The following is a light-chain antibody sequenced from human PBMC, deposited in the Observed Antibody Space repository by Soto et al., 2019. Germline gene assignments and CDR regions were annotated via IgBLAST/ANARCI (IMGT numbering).Light chain of an antibody. V-gene: IGLV1-47*01. CDR3: ASWDDSLSVVV. Sequence: QAVLTQPTSASGTPGQRVTISWSGITSNVGSYYVNWYQQLPGTAPKLLSYRANQRPSGVPDPFTGSKSVTSASLAISGLRSEDEADYYCASWDDSLSVVVFGGGTTLAVL. CDR1: TSNVGSYY. J-gene: IGLJ2*01. CDR2: RAN.